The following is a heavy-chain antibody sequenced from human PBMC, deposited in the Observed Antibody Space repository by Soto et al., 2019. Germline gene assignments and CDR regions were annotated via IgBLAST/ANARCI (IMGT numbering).Heavy chain of an antibody. Sequence: QVQLVQSGAEVKKPGASVKVSCKASGYTFTIYGISWVRQAPGQGLEWMGWISGYSGNTDDAQNLQDRVTLTTAASTSSVYLELRSLRSDDTGVYSCARVDYYVSRGYYGYWGQGTLINVSS. V-gene: IGHV1-18*04. J-gene: IGHJ4*02. D-gene: IGHD3-22*01. CDR3: ARVDYYVSRGYYGY. CDR1: GYTFTIYG. CDR2: ISGYSGNT.